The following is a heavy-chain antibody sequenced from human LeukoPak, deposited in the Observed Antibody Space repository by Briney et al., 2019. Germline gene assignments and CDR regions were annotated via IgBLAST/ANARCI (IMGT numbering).Heavy chain of an antibody. CDR2: ISASGGDT. V-gene: IGHV3-23*01. D-gene: IGHD6-13*01. Sequence: PGGSLRLSCAVSGFSVTNNYMSWVRQAPGKGLEWVSGISASGGDTWYPDSVKGRFTISRDNSKNTLFLQMNSLRVEHTAIYYCAKDAAGPEYWGQGTRVTVSS. J-gene: IGHJ4*02. CDR3: AKDAAGPEY. CDR1: GFSVTNNY.